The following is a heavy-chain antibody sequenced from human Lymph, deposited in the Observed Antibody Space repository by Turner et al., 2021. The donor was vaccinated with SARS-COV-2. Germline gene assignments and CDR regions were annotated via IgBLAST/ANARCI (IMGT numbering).Heavy chain of an antibody. CDR1: GFTFSSYD. CDR2: ISHDGSDK. J-gene: IGHJ4*02. Sequence: QVQLVESGGGVVQPGRSLRLSCAASGFTFSSYDMHWVRQAPGKGLEWVAGISHDGSDKYYADSVKGRFTISRDNSKNTLYLQMHSLRAEDTAVYYCAKDHAWYSSGWYARGLDYWGQGSLVTVPS. D-gene: IGHD6-19*01. CDR3: AKDHAWYSSGWYARGLDY. V-gene: IGHV3-30*18.